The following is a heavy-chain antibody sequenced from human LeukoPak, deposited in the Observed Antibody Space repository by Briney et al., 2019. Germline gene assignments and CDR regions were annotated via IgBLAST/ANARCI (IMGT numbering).Heavy chain of an antibody. V-gene: IGHV4-39*07. CDR3: ARRTVGDYVWGSYRPSLTAFDY. Sequence: SETLSLTCTVSGGSISSSSYYWGWIRQPPGKGLEWIGSIYYSGSTYYNPSLKSRVTMSVDTSKKQFSLKLSSVTAADTAVYYCARRTVGDYVWGSYRPSLTAFDYWGQGTLVTVSS. D-gene: IGHD3-16*02. CDR1: GGSISSSSYY. J-gene: IGHJ4*02. CDR2: IYYSGST.